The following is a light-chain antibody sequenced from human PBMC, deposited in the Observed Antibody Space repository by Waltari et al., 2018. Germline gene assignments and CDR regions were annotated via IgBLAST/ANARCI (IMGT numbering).Light chain of an antibody. V-gene: IGKV4-1*01. CDR3: QQYYSTPWT. Sequence: DIVMTQSPDSLAVSLGERATINCKSSQSVLYLSNSKNSLAWYQQKPGQPPKLIIYWASTRDSGVPDRFSGSGSGTDFTLTISSLQAEDVAVYYCQQYYSTPWTFGQGTKVEIK. J-gene: IGKJ1*01. CDR2: WAS. CDR1: QSVLYLSNSKNS.